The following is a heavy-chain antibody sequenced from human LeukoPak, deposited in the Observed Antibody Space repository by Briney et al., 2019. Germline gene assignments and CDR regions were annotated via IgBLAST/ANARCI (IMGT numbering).Heavy chain of an antibody. CDR1: GFTFSNAW. CDR2: IKSKTDGGTT. J-gene: IGHJ4*02. V-gene: IGHV3-15*01. D-gene: IGHD2-15*01. CDR3: TTDRGYCSGGSCSSLLFDY. Sequence: GGSLRLSCAASGFTFSNAWMSWVRQAPGKGLEWVGRIKSKTDGGTTDYAAPVKGRFTISRDDSKNTLYLQMNSLKTEDTAVYYCTTDRGYCSGGSCSSLLFDYWGQGTLVTVSS.